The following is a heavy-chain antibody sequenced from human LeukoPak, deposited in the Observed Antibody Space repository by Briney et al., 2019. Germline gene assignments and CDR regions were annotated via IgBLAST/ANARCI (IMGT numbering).Heavy chain of an antibody. CDR3: AREGTSGTHLNWFDP. Sequence: GSLRLSCAASGFTVSSNYMSWIRQPPGKGLEWIGHIYGSGSTNYNPSLKSRVTLSVDTSKNQFSLKLSSVTAADTAVYYCAREGTSGTHLNWFDPWGQGTLVTVSS. CDR1: GFTVSSNY. V-gene: IGHV4-59*02. CDR2: IYGSGST. D-gene: IGHD1-1*01. J-gene: IGHJ5*02.